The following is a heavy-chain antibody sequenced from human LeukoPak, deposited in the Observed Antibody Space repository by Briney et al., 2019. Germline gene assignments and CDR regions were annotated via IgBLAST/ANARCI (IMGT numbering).Heavy chain of an antibody. CDR2: IIPIFGTA. Sequence: ASVKVSCKASGGTFSSYAISWVRQAPGQGLEWMGGIIPIFGTANYAQKFQGRVTITADESTSTAYMELSSLRSEDTDVYYCARDRFGRSPREAFDIWGQGTMVTVSS. V-gene: IGHV1-69*13. CDR3: ARDRFGRSPREAFDI. J-gene: IGHJ3*02. CDR1: GGTFSSYA. D-gene: IGHD3-10*01.